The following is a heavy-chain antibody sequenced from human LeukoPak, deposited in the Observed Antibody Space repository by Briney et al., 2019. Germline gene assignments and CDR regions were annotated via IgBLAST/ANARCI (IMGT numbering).Heavy chain of an antibody. CDR2: INAGNGNT. CDR1: GYTFTSYA. CDR3: AIAYHLSGEELLFDY. V-gene: IGHV1-3*03. D-gene: IGHD1-7*01. Sequence: ASVKVSCKASGYTFTSYAMHWVRQAPGQRLEWMGWINAGNGNTKYSQEFQGRVTITRDTSASTAYMELSSLRSEDMAVYYCAIAYHLSGEELLFDYWGQGTLVTVSS. J-gene: IGHJ4*02.